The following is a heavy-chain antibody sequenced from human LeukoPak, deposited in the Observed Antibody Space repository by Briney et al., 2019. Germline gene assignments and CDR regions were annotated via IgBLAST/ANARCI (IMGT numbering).Heavy chain of an antibody. D-gene: IGHD1-26*01. V-gene: IGHV5-51*01. CDR2: IYPGDSDT. CDR1: GYSFTSYW. Sequence: GESLKISCKGSGYSFTSYWIGWVRQMPGKGLEWMGIIYPGDSDTRYSPSFQGQVTISADKSISTAYLQWSSLKASDTAMYYCARGSGYEWELLEGYFDYWAREPRSPSPQ. J-gene: IGHJ4*02. CDR3: ARGSGYEWELLEGYFDY.